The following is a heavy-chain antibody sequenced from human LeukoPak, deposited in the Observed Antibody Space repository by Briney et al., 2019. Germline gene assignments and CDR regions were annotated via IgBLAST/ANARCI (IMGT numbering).Heavy chain of an antibody. V-gene: IGHV4-59*01. CDR1: GGSLSSYY. CDR2: IYYSGSA. Sequence: SETLSLTCTVSGGSLSSYYWSWIRQPPGKGPEWIGYIYYSGSADYNPSLKSRVTISVDTSKNQFSLKLTSVTAADTATYYCARVGRGTPNWFDPWGQGTLVTVSS. D-gene: IGHD2-15*01. CDR3: ARVGRGTPNWFDP. J-gene: IGHJ5*02.